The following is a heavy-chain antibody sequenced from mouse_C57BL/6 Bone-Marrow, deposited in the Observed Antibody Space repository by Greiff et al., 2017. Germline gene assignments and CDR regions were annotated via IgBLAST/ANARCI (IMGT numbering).Heavy chain of an antibody. V-gene: IGHV5-15*01. Sequence: EVKLMESGGGLVQPGGSLKLSCAASGFTFSDYGMAWVRQAPRKGPEWVAFISNLAYSIYYADTVTGRFTISRENAKNTLYLEMSSLRSEDTAMYYCARHFPHWYFDGWGTGTTVTVSS. CDR3: ARHFPHWYFDG. CDR1: GFTFSDYG. CDR2: ISNLAYSI. J-gene: IGHJ1*03.